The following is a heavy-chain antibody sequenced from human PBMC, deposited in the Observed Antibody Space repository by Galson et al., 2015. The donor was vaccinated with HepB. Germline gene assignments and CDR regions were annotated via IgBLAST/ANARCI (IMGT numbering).Heavy chain of an antibody. V-gene: IGHV3-11*01. CDR3: ARDYDYDSSGKGNSFR. Sequence: SLRLSCAASGFTFSDYYMSWIRQAPGKGREWGSYISSSGSTIYYADSVKGRFTISRDNAKNSLYLQMNSLRAQDTAVYYCARDYDYDSSGKGNSFRWGQGTLVTVSS. J-gene: IGHJ4*02. CDR2: ISSSGSTI. D-gene: IGHD3-22*01. CDR1: GFTFSDYY.